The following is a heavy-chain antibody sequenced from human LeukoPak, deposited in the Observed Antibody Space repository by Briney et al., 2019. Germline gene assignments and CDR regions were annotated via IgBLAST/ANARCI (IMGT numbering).Heavy chain of an antibody. CDR2: IKQDGSEK. J-gene: IGHJ4*02. CDR1: GFTFSSYW. V-gene: IGHV3-7*01. Sequence: PGGSLRLSCAASGFTFSSYWMSWVRQAPGKGLEWVANIKQDGSEKYYVDSVKGRFTISRDNAKNSLYLQMNSLRAEDTAVYYCARDLHDFWSGYGIDYWGQGTLVTVSS. CDR3: ARDLHDFWSGYGIDY. D-gene: IGHD3-3*01.